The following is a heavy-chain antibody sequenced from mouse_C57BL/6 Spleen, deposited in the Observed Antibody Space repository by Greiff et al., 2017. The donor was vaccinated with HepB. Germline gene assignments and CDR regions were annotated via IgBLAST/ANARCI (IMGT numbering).Heavy chain of an antibody. CDR1: GYAFTNYL. CDR3: ARGRSTGLFDY. J-gene: IGHJ2*01. V-gene: IGHV1-54*01. D-gene: IGHD4-1*02. Sequence: QVQLQQSGAELVRPGTSVKVSCKASGYAFTNYLIEWVKQRPGQGLEWIGVINPGSGGTNYNEKFKGKATLTADKSSSTAYMQLSSLTSEDSAVYFCARGRSTGLFDYWGQGTTLTVSS. CDR2: INPGSGGT.